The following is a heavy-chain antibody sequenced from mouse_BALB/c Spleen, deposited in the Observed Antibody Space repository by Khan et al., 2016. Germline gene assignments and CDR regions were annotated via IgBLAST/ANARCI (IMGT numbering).Heavy chain of an antibody. Sequence: QLQESGPGLVKPSQSLSLTCTVTGYSITSDYAWNWIRQFPGNKLEWMGYISYSGSTSYNPSLKSRISITRDTSKNQFFLQLNSVTTEDTATYYCASRSSGYFDYWGQGTTLTVSS. CDR3: ASRSSGYFDY. J-gene: IGHJ2*01. V-gene: IGHV3-2*02. CDR1: GYSITSDYA. CDR2: ISYSGST. D-gene: IGHD1-1*01.